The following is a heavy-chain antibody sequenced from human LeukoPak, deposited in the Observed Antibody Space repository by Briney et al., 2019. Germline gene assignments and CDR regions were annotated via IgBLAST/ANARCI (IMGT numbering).Heavy chain of an antibody. CDR3: ARGLSGGDFLYYFDY. J-gene: IGHJ4*02. V-gene: IGHV1-8*01. Sequence: ASVKVSCKASGYTFTSYDINWVRQATGQGLEWMGWMNPNSGNTGYAQNFQGRVTMTRNTSISTAYMELSSLRSEDTAVYYCARGLSGGDFLYYFDYWGRGTLVTVSS. D-gene: IGHD2-21*02. CDR2: MNPNSGNT. CDR1: GYTFTSYD.